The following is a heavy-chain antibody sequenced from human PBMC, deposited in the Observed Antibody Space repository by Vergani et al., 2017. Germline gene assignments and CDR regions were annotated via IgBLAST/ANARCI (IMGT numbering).Heavy chain of an antibody. CDR3: ATKSCGTPGCQIGYFRE. V-gene: IGHV3-30*03. CDR1: GFTSSYYG. D-gene: IGHD1-1*01. Sequence: QVHLVESGGGVVQPGRSLRLSCVVSGFTSSYYGMHWVRQAPVKGLEWVAVISYDGTQKYYADSVKGRFTISRDNSKSTLYLQMNSLRTEETAVYYCATKSCGTPGCQIGYFREWGQGTLVTVSS. J-gene: IGHJ1*01. CDR2: ISYDGTQK.